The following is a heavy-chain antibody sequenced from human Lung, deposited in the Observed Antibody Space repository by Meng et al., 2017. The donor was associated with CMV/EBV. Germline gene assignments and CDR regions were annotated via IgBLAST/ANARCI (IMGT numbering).Heavy chain of an antibody. J-gene: IGHJ4*02. Sequence: SXXVSXKASGGTFSSYAISWERQAPGQGLEWMGGIIPILGIANYAQKFQGRVTITADKSTSTAYMELSSLRSEDTAVYYCARVHSSTSHYFDYWGQGTLVTVSS. CDR3: ARVHSSTSHYFDY. CDR2: IIPILGIA. CDR1: GGTFSSYA. D-gene: IGHD2-2*01. V-gene: IGHV1-69*10.